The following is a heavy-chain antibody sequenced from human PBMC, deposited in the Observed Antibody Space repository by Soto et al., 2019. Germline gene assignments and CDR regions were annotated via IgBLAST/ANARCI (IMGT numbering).Heavy chain of an antibody. Sequence: EVQLVESGGGLVQPGGSLRLSCAASGFAVSSNFMSWVRQAPGKGLEWVSVIYSGGSTYYADSVKGSFTISRDNSENTLYLQMNSLRAEDRAIYYCARATMIGLLSSWGQGTLVTVSS. CDR1: GFAVSSNF. V-gene: IGHV3-66*01. J-gene: IGHJ5*02. D-gene: IGHD3-22*01. CDR2: IYSGGST. CDR3: ARATMIGLLSS.